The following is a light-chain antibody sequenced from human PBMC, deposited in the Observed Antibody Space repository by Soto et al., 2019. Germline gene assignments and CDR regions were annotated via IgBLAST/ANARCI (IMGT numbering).Light chain of an antibody. V-gene: IGKV3-11*01. J-gene: IGKJ2*01. CDR3: QQRSNWPPA. Sequence: EIVLTQSPATLSLSPGERATLSCRASQSVSSYLAWYQHKPGQAPRLLIYDASNRATGIPARFSGSGSGTDFTLHISSLEPEDFAVYYCQQRSNWPPAFGQGTKLEIK. CDR2: DAS. CDR1: QSVSSY.